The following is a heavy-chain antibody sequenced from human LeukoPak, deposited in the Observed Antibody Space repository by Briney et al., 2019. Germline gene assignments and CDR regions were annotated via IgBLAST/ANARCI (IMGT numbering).Heavy chain of an antibody. CDR3: ARERTLSGSFFDY. V-gene: IGHV4-4*07. CDR2: INISGST. J-gene: IGHJ4*02. D-gene: IGHD1-26*01. CDR1: GGSISSYY. Sequence: SETLSPTCTVSGGSISSYYWSWIRQPAGKGLEWTGRINISGSTNYNPSLKSRVTISLDTSKNQFSVRLSSVTAADTAVYYCARERTLSGSFFDYWGQGTLVTVSS.